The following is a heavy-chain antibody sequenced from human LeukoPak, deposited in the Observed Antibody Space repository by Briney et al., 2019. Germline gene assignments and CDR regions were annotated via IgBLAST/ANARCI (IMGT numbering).Heavy chain of an antibody. CDR2: IYSAGTT. CDR3: AGGVLPYYFDY. V-gene: IGHV3-66*01. J-gene: IGHJ4*02. CDR1: GFAANSNY. Sequence: GGSLRLSCAASGFAANSNYMSWVRQAPGKGLEWVSVIYSAGTTFYADSVKGRLSIARDNSKNTLYLHMDSLRVEDTAVYYCAGGVLPYYFDYWGQGTLVTVSA. D-gene: IGHD6-13*01.